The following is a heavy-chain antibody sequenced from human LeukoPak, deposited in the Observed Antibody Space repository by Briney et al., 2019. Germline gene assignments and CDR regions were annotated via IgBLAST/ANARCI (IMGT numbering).Heavy chain of an antibody. CDR1: GGSFSGYY. CDR2: INHSGST. CDR3: AIPGANTVTTLDY. Sequence: SETLSLTCAVYGGSFSGYYSSWIRQPPGKGLEWIGEINHSGSTNYNPSLKSRVTISVDTSKNQFSLKLSSVTAADTAVYYCAIPGANTVTTLDYWGQGALVTVCS. D-gene: IGHD4-17*01. V-gene: IGHV4-34*01. J-gene: IGHJ4*02.